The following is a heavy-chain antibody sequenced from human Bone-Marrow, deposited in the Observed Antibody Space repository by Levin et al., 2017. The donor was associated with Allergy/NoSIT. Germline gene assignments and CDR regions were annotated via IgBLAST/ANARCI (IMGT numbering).Heavy chain of an antibody. D-gene: IGHD1-26*01. Sequence: PGGSLRLSCAASGFTFSSYSMNWVRQAPGKGLEWVSSISSSSSYIYYADSVKGRFTISRDNAKNSLYLQMNSLRAEDTAVYYCARESGSYFEKYFDYWGQGTLVTVSS. CDR3: ARESGSYFEKYFDY. CDR2: ISSSSSYI. J-gene: IGHJ4*02. CDR1: GFTFSSYS. V-gene: IGHV3-21*01.